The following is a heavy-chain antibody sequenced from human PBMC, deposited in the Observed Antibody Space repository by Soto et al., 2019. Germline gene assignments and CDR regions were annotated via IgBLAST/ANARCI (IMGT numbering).Heavy chain of an antibody. CDR3: ARDPYYYDSSGPLDY. V-gene: IGHV4-61*01. D-gene: IGHD3-22*01. CDR1: GGSVGSGSYY. CDR2: IYYSGST. Sequence: QVQLQESGPGLVKPSETLSLTCTVSGGSVGSGSYYWSWIRQPPGKGLEWIGYIYYSGSTNYNPSLKSRVTISVDTSKNQFSLNLSSVTAADTAVYYCARDPYYYDSSGPLDYWGQGTLVTVSS. J-gene: IGHJ4*02.